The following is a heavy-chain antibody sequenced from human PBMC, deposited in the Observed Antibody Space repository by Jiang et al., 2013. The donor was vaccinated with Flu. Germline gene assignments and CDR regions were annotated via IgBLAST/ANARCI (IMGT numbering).Heavy chain of an antibody. J-gene: IGHJ6*02. V-gene: IGHV1-46*01. Sequence: SGAEVKKPGASVKVSCKASGYTFTSYYMHWVRQAPGQGLEWMGIINPSGGSTSYAQKFQGRVTMTRDTSTSTVYMELSSLRSEDTAVYYCARVFTGDSSGYLEGYYYYYGMDVWGQGTTVTVSS. CDR3: ARVFTGDSSGYLEGYYYYYGMDV. CDR1: GYTFTSYY. CDR2: INPSGGST. D-gene: IGHD3-22*01.